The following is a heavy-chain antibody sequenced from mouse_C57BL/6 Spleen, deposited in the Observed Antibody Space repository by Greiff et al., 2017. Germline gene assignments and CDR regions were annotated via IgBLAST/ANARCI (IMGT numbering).Heavy chain of an antibody. CDR2: INPNYGTT. CDR1: GYSFTDYN. V-gene: IGHV1-39*01. D-gene: IGHD2-5*01. CDR3: ARCGYSKDWYFDV. Sequence: VQLQQSGPELVKPGASVKISCKASGYSFTDYNMNWVKQSTGKSLEWIGVINPNYGTTSYNQKFKGKATLTVDQSSSTAYMQRNSLTSEDSAGYDCARCGYSKDWYFDVWGTGTTVTVSS. J-gene: IGHJ1*03.